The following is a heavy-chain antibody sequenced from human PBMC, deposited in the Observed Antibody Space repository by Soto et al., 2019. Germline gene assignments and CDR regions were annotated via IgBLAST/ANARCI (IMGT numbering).Heavy chain of an antibody. V-gene: IGHV4-39*01. CDR1: GGSTSSSSYY. CDR3: VRFFGNAFDI. D-gene: IGHD3-3*01. Sequence: SETLSLTCSVSGGSTSSSSYYWGWSRQPPGKGLAWIGNIYYSGTTDYNPSLKSRVTVSTDTSRNQFSLTLSSVTAADTAVYYCVRFFGNAFDIWGPGTLVTVSS. J-gene: IGHJ3*02. CDR2: IYYSGTT.